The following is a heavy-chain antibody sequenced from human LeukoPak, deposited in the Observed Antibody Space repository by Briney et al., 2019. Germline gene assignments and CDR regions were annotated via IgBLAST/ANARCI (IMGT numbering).Heavy chain of an antibody. Sequence: ASVKVSCKASGYTFTSYDINWVRQATGQGLEWMGWMNPNRGNTGYAQKFQGRVTMTRNTSISTDSMELSSLRSEDTAVYYCARVGLWGYGYYYYYYMDVWGKGTTVTVSS. J-gene: IGHJ6*03. CDR3: ARVGLWGYGYYYYYYMDV. CDR2: MNPNRGNT. V-gene: IGHV1-8*01. D-gene: IGHD4/OR15-4a*01. CDR1: GYTFTSYD.